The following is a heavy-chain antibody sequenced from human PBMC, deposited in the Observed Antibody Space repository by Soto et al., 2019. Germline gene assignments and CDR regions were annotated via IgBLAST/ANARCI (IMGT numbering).Heavy chain of an antibody. J-gene: IGHJ2*01. V-gene: IGHV3-74*01. CDR2: INSGGSTR. Sequence: EVQLVESGGGLVQPGASLRLSCAASGFTFSSYWMHWVRQAPGKGLVWVSRINSGGSTRSYADSVKGRFTISRDNAKNTLYLQMNNLSAEATAVYYWARVGTGNWYFDLWGRGTLVTVSS. CDR1: GFTFSSYW. D-gene: IGHD1-1*01. CDR3: ARVGTGNWYFDL.